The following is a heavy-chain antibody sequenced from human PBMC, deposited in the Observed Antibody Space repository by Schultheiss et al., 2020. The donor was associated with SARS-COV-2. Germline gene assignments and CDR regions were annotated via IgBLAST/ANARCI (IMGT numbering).Heavy chain of an antibody. CDR2: TNNDGTYT. CDR3: ARDLKDGDYAGVFDF. D-gene: IGHD4-17*01. Sequence: ESLKISCAASGFSFSNYGMHWVRQAPGKGLEWVSHTNNDGTYTGFADSVKGRFTISRDNSKNTLYLQMNSLTPEDTAVYHCARDLKDGDYAGVFDFWGQGTLVTVSS. V-gene: IGHV3-NL1*01. J-gene: IGHJ4*02. CDR1: GFSFSNYG.